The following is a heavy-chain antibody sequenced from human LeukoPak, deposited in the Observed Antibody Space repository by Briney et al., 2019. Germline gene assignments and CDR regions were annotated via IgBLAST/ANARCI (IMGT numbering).Heavy chain of an antibody. Sequence: ASVKDSCKASGYTFTGYYMHWVRQAPGQGLEWMGWINPNSGGTNYAQKFQGRVTMTRDTSISTAYMELSRLRSDDTAVYYCARDRGYDSSGYYLGYYYYYMDVWGKGTTVTVSS. D-gene: IGHD3-22*01. V-gene: IGHV1-2*02. CDR2: INPNSGGT. CDR1: GYTFTGYY. J-gene: IGHJ6*03. CDR3: ARDRGYDSSGYYLGYYYYYMDV.